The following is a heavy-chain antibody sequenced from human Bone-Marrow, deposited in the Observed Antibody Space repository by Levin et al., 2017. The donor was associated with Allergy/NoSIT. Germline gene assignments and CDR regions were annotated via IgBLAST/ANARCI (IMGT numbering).Heavy chain of an antibody. CDR2: IYSGGST. Sequence: GESLKISCAASGFTVSSHYITWVRQAPGKGLEWVSFIYSGGSTYYADSVKGRFTISRDNSKNTVYLQMNSLGAEDTAMYYCARGGSYWAFDFWGQGTLVTVSS. J-gene: IGHJ4*02. V-gene: IGHV3-53*01. CDR3: ARGGSYWAFDF. CDR1: GFTVSSHY. D-gene: IGHD1-26*01.